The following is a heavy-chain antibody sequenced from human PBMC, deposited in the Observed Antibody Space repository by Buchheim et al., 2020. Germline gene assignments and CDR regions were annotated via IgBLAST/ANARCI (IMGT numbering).Heavy chain of an antibody. Sequence: EVQLLESGGGLVQPGGSLRLSCAASGFTFSSYAMSWVRQAPGKGLEWVSAISGSGGSTYYADSVKGRFTISRDNSKNTLYLQMNSLRAEDTAVYYCAKARGIQLWPQTTTGYFDYWGQGTL. CDR1: GFTFSSYA. CDR3: AKARGIQLWPQTTTGYFDY. V-gene: IGHV3-23*01. CDR2: ISGSGGST. J-gene: IGHJ4*02. D-gene: IGHD5-18*01.